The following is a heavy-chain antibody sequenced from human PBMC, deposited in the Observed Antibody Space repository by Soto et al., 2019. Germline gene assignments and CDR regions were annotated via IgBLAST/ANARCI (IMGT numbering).Heavy chain of an antibody. CDR2: ISYDGSNK. V-gene: IGHV3-30*18. Sequence: GGSLRLSCAASGFTFSSYGMHWVRQAPGKGLEWVAVISYDGSNKYYADSVKGRFTISRDNSKNTLYLQMNSLRAEDTAVYYCAKDLRRYSYGPVGFDYWGQGTLVTVSS. CDR1: GFTFSSYG. CDR3: AKDLRRYSYGPVGFDY. J-gene: IGHJ4*02. D-gene: IGHD5-18*01.